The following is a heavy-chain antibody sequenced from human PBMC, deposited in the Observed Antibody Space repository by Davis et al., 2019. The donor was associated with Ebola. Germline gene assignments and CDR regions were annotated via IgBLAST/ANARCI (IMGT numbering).Heavy chain of an antibody. CDR2: ISAYNGNT. D-gene: IGHD3-3*01. CDR3: ARSSAITIFGVVISRGDAFDI. V-gene: IGHV1-18*01. CDR1: GYTFTSYG. Sequence: ASVKVSCKASGYTFTSYGISWVRQAPGQGLEWMGWISAYNGNTNYAQKLQGRVTITADKSTSTAYMELSSLRSEDTAVYYCARSSAITIFGVVISRGDAFDIWGQGTMVTVSS. J-gene: IGHJ3*02.